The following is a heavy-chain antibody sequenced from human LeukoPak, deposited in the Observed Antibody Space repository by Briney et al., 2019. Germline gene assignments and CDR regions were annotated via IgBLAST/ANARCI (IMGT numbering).Heavy chain of an antibody. J-gene: IGHJ6*04. Sequence: SETLSLTCAAYGGTFSGYYWSWIRQPPGKGLEWIGEINHSGSTNYNPSLKSRVTISVDTSKNQFSLKLSSVTAADTAVYYCARAPPRPYYYYYYGMDVWGKGTTVTVSS. CDR2: INHSGST. CDR1: GGTFSGYY. V-gene: IGHV4-34*01. CDR3: ARAPPRPYYYYYYGMDV.